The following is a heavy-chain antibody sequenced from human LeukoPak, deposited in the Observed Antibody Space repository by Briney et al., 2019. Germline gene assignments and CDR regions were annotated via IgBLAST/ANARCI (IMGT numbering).Heavy chain of an antibody. V-gene: IGHV1-69*05. D-gene: IGHD3-16*02. CDR2: IIPIFGTV. CDR3: ARDRGGLRLGELSLYPFDY. CDR1: GGTFSSYA. Sequence: GASVKVSCKASGGTFSSYAISWVRQAPGQGLEWMGRIIPIFGTVNYAQKFQGRVTITTDESTSTAYIEVSSLRSEDTAVYYCARDRGGLRLGELSLYPFDYWGQGTLVTVSS. J-gene: IGHJ4*02.